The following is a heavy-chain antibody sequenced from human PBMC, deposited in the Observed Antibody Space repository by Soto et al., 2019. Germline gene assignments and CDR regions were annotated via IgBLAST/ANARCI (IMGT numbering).Heavy chain of an antibody. CDR3: SRDRPNYYGSGSYWY. CDR1: GYTFTSYG. Sequence: QVQLVQSGAEVKKPGASVKVSCKASGYTFTSYGISWVRQAPGQGLEWMGWISAYNGNTNYAQKLQGRVTMTTDTATHTAYMELRSLRSDDTAVYYCSRDRPNYYGSGSYWYWGQGTLVTVSS. V-gene: IGHV1-18*01. D-gene: IGHD3-10*01. J-gene: IGHJ4*02. CDR2: ISAYNGNT.